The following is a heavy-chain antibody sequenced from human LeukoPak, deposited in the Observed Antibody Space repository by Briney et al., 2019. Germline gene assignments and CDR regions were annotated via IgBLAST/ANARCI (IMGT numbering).Heavy chain of an antibody. CDR2: IYTSGST. Sequence: SETLSLTCTVSGGSISSYYWSWIRQPPGKGLEWIGYIYTSGSTNYNPSPKSRVTISVDTSKNQFSLKLSSVTAADTAVYYCARLNDFWSGYLNWFDPWGQGTLVTVSS. D-gene: IGHD3-3*01. CDR1: GGSISSYY. CDR3: ARLNDFWSGYLNWFDP. J-gene: IGHJ5*02. V-gene: IGHV4-4*09.